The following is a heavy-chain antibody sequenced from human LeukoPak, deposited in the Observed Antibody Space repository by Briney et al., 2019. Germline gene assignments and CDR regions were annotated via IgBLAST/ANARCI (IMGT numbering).Heavy chain of an antibody. V-gene: IGHV4-59*12. CDR3: ARGCITIFCPRSPPFDY. Sequence: PSETLSLTCTVSGGSISGYYWSWIRQPPGKGLEWIAYIYSSGSTNYNPSLKSRVTISVDTSKNQFSLKLSSVTAADTAVYYCARGCITIFCPRSPPFDYWGQGTLVTVSS. J-gene: IGHJ4*02. CDR1: GGSISGYY. D-gene: IGHD3-9*01. CDR2: IYSSGST.